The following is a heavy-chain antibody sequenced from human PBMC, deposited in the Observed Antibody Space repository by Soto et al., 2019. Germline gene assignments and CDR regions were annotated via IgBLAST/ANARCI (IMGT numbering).Heavy chain of an antibody. CDR2: IYYLGST. CDR1: GGSMSEYF. Sequence: SSETLSLTCSVSGGSMSEYFWSWIRQSPGKGLEWIGYIYYLGSTDYNPSLKSRVTISVDTSKRQFSLRLTSVTAADTAVYYCARDGYDGSGSPYPAYWGPGTQVTVSS. V-gene: IGHV4-59*01. J-gene: IGHJ4*02. CDR3: ARDGYDGSGSPYPAY. D-gene: IGHD3-10*01.